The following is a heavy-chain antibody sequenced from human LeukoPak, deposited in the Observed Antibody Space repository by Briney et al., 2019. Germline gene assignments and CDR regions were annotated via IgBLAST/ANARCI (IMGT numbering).Heavy chain of an antibody. CDR1: GFTFSSYW. V-gene: IGHV3-7*02. CDR2: IKQDGSEK. Sequence: GGSLRLSCAASGFTFSSYWMSWVRQAPGKGLEWVANIKQDGSEKYYVDSVKGRFTISRGNAKNSLYLQMNSLRAEDTAVYYCASSSSLLWFGEDAFDIWGQGTMVTVSS. D-gene: IGHD3-10*01. CDR3: ASSSSLLWFGEDAFDI. J-gene: IGHJ3*02.